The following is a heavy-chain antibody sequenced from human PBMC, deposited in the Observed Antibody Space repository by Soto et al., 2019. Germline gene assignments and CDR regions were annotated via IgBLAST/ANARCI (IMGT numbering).Heavy chain of an antibody. CDR2: ISGSGGST. CDR1: GFTFSSYA. D-gene: IGHD3-22*01. J-gene: IGHJ4*02. V-gene: IGHV3-23*01. Sequence: GGSLRLSCAASGFTFSSYAMSWVRQAPGKGLEWVSAISGSGGSTYYADSVKGRFTISRDNSKNTLYLQMNSLRAEDTAVYYCALDDSSGYYYVGVFDYWGQGTLVTVSS. CDR3: ALDDSSGYYYVGVFDY.